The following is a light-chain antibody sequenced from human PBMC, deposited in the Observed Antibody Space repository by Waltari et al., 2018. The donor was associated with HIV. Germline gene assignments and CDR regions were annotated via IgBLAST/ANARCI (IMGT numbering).Light chain of an antibody. J-gene: IGLJ1*01. CDR2: KDK. CDR1: NSNIGRNF. CDR3: ATWDDILSGYL. Sequence: QSVPTQPPSASGTPGQRVAISCSRSNSNIGRNFVYWSQQLPGPAPKLLIYKDKQRPSGVPERFSASKSGSSSSLAISGLRSEDEAEYYCATWDDILSGYLFGTGTKVTVL. V-gene: IGLV1-47*01.